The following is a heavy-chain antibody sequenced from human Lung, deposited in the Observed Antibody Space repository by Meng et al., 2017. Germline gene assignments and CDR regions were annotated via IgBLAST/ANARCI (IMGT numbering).Heavy chain of an antibody. D-gene: IGHD4-11*01. CDR2: INHSGST. V-gene: IGHV4-34*01. CDR3: ARGPTTMAHDFDY. J-gene: IGHJ4*02. CDR1: GGSFSDYY. Sequence: QVQLQQWVAGLLKPSETLSLTCVVSGGSFSDYYWSWIRQPPGKGLEWIGEINHSGSTNYNPSLESRVTISVDTSQNNLSLKLSSVTAADSAVYYCARGPTTMAHDFDYWGQGTLVTVSS.